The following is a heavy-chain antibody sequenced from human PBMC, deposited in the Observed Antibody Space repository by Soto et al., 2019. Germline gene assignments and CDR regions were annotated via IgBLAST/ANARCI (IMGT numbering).Heavy chain of an antibody. J-gene: IGHJ6*02. CDR3: AREGYYYDSSGYPRYYYYYGMDV. V-gene: IGHV3-23*01. CDR1: GFTFSSYA. D-gene: IGHD3-22*01. Sequence: PGGSLRLSCAASGFTFSSYAMSWVRQAPGKGLEWVSTLSGSGGGTYYADSVKGRFTISRDNSKNTLYLQMNSLRAEDTAVYYCAREGYYYDSSGYPRYYYYYGMDVCGQGTTVTVSS. CDR2: LSGSGGGT.